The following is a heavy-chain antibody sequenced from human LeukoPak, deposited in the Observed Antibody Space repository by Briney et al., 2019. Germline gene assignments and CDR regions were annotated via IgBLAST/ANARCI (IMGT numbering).Heavy chain of an antibody. J-gene: IGHJ4*02. CDR2: ISYDGSNK. V-gene: IGHV3-30*03. Sequence: QPGRSLRLSCAASGFTFSSYGMHWVRQAPGKGLEWVAVISYDGSNKYYADSVKGRFTISRDNSKNTLYLQMNSLRAEDTAVYYCARDHNYAFDNWGQGTLVSVAS. CDR1: GFTFSSYG. CDR3: ARDHNYAFDN. D-gene: IGHD1-1*01.